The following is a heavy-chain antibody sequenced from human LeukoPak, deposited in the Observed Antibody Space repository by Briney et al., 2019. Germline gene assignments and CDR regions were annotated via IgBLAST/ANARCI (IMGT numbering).Heavy chain of an antibody. D-gene: IGHD6-13*01. CDR2: IIPIFGTA. CDR3: AKDPDSSSWVFDY. CDR1: GGTFSSYA. Sequence: ASVKVSCKASGGTFSSYAISWVRQAPGQGLEWMGGIIPIFGTANYAQKFQGRVTITADESTSTAYMELSSLRSEDTAVYYCAKDPDSSSWVFDYWGQGTLVTVSS. J-gene: IGHJ4*02. V-gene: IGHV1-69*13.